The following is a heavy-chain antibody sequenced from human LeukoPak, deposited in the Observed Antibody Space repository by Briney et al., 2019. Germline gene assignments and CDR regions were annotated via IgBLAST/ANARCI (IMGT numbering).Heavy chain of an antibody. D-gene: IGHD3-3*01. CDR1: GGSFSGYY. Sequence: PSETLSLTCAVYGGSFSGYYWSWIRQPPGKGLEWIGEINHSGSTNYNPSLKSRVTISVDTSKNQFSLKLSSVTAADTAVYYCARELGGYDFWSGYYDYWGQGTLVTVSS. CDR2: INHSGST. J-gene: IGHJ4*02. CDR3: ARELGGYDFWSGYYDY. V-gene: IGHV4-34*01.